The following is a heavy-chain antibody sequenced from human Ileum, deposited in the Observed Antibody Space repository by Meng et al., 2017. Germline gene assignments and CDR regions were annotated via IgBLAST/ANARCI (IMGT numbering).Heavy chain of an antibody. CDR1: GGSMTSYY. D-gene: IGHD4-23*01. CDR3: ARDYRGKSGAFDI. CDR2: IYYSGNT. Sequence: SETLSLTCTVSGGSMTSYYWSWIRQPPGKGLECIGNIYYSGNTNYNPSLRSRVTISVDTSKNQFSLKLSSVTAADTAVYYCARDYRGKSGAFDIWGQGTMVTVSS. V-gene: IGHV4-59*01. J-gene: IGHJ3*02.